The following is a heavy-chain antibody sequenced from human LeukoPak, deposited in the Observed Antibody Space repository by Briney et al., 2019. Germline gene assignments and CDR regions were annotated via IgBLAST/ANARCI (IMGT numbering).Heavy chain of an antibody. Sequence: PSETLSLTCTVSGGSISSYYWSWIRQPPGKGLEWIGYIYYSGSTNYNPSLKSRVTISVDTSKNQFSLKLSSVIAADTAVYYCARARLKQQLERTLIWGAFDIWGQGTMVTVSS. J-gene: IGHJ3*02. CDR2: IYYSGST. V-gene: IGHV4-59*01. CDR3: ARARLKQQLERTLIWGAFDI. D-gene: IGHD6-13*01. CDR1: GGSISSYY.